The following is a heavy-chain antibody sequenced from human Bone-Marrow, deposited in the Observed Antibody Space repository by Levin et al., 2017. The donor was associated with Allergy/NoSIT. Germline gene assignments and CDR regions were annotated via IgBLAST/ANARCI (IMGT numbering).Heavy chain of an antibody. CDR3: ARWMETVPAAKGLLFDY. CDR1: GYSFTSYW. J-gene: IGHJ4*02. Sequence: GESLKISCKGSGYSFTSYWIGWVRQMPGKGLEWMGIIYPGDSDTRYSPSFQGQVTISADKSISTAYLQWSSLKASDTAMYYCARWMETVPAAKGLLFDYWGQGTLVTVSS. V-gene: IGHV5-51*01. CDR2: IYPGDSDT. D-gene: IGHD2-2*01.